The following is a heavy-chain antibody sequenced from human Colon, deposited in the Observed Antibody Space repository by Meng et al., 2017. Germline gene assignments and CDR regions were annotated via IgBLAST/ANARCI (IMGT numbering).Heavy chain of an antibody. CDR1: GFTVSSNY. Sequence: GGSLRLSCAASGFTVSSNYMSWVRQAPGKGLEWVSSISSSSSYIYYADSVKGRFTISRDNAKNSLYLQMNSLRAEDTAVYYCARKGYCTNGVCSAFDYWGQGTLVTVSS. J-gene: IGHJ4*02. D-gene: IGHD2-8*01. CDR2: ISSSSSYI. CDR3: ARKGYCTNGVCSAFDY. V-gene: IGHV3-21*01.